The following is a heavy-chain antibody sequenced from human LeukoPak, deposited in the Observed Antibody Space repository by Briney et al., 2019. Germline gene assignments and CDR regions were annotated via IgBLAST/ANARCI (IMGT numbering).Heavy chain of an antibody. CDR3: ARGRDRIASFDY. CDR1: GGSFSGYY. V-gene: IGHV4-34*01. CDR2: INHSGST. J-gene: IGHJ4*02. D-gene: IGHD6-13*01. Sequence: SETLSLTCAVYGGSFSGYYWSWIRQPPGKGLEWIGEINHSGSTNYNPSLKSRVTISVDTSKNQFSLKLSSVTAADTAVYYCARGRDRIASFDYWGQGTLVTVSS.